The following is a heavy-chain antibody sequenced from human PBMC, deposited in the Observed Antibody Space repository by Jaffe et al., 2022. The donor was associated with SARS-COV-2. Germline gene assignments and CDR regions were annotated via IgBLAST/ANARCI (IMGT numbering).Heavy chain of an antibody. CDR3: ARDDQSIAARPVYYYYYYGMDV. J-gene: IGHJ6*02. CDR2: IWYDGSNK. CDR1: GFTFSSYG. D-gene: IGHD6-6*01. Sequence: QVQLVESGGGVVQPGRSLRLSCAASGFTFSSYGMHWVRQAPGKGLEWVAVIWYDGSNKYYADSVKGRFTISRDNSKNTLYLQMNSLRAEDTAVYYCARDDQSIAARPVYYYYYYGMDVWGQGTTVTVSS. V-gene: IGHV3-33*01.